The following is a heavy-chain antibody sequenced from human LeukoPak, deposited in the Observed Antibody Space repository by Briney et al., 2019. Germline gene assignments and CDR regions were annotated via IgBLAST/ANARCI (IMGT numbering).Heavy chain of an antibody. J-gene: IGHJ5*02. CDR3: ARGAVDITIFGMVRNWFDP. D-gene: IGHD3-3*01. CDR1: GGTFSSYA. V-gene: IGHV1-69*13. CDR2: IIPIFGTA. Sequence: SVKVSCKASGGTFSSYAISWVRQAPGQGLEWMGGIIPIFGTANYAQKFQGRVTITADESTSTAYMELSSLRSEDTAVYYCARGAVDITIFGMVRNWFDPWGQGTLVTVSS.